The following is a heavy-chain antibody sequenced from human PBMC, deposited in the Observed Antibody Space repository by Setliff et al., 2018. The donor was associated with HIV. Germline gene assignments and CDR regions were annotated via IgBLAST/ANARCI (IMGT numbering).Heavy chain of an antibody. CDR2: VNHSGST. D-gene: IGHD1-1*01. V-gene: IGHV4-34*01. J-gene: IGHJ6*03. CDR1: GGSFSVYS. CDR3: ARVPYPADDDMDV. Sequence: SETLSLTCAVYGGSFSVYSWAWVRQPPGKGLEWVGEVNHSGSTNYNPSLKRRVAMSVDTSKNQFSLRLTAMTAADTAIYYCARVPYPADDDMDVWGKGTTVTVSS.